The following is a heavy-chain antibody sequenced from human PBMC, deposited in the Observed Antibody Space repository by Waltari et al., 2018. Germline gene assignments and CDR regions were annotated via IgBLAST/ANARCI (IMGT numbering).Heavy chain of an antibody. D-gene: IGHD1-7*01. V-gene: IGHV1-69*12. CDR2: IIPIFGTA. CDR1: GGTFSSYA. J-gene: IGHJ4*02. CDR3: AGGVGENSWNWDFDY. Sequence: QVQLVQSGAEVKKPGSSVKVSCKASGGTFSSYAISWVRQAPGQGLEWMVGIIPIFGTAKYAQKCQGRVTIPANESTSTAYMELSSLRSEDTAVYYCAGGVGENSWNWDFDYWGQGTLVTVSS.